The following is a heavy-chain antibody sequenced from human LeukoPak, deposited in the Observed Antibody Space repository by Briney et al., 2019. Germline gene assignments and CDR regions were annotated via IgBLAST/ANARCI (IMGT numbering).Heavy chain of an antibody. D-gene: IGHD6-25*01. V-gene: IGHV3-49*04. J-gene: IGHJ6*02. CDR2: TRSKAYGGTT. CDR3: TRDKKRQGMDV. Sequence: GGSLRLSCTASGFTFGDYAVNWVRQAPGKGLEWVGFTRSKAYGGTTEYAASVKGRFTISRDDSKSIAYLQMNSLKTEDTAIYYCTRDKKRQGMDVWGQGTTVTVSS. CDR1: GFTFGDYA.